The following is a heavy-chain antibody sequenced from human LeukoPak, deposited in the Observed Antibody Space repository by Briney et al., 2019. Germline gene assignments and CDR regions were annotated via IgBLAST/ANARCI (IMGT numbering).Heavy chain of an antibody. Sequence: GGSLRLSCAVSGFTFSDYYMDWVRQAPGKGLEWVGRSRDKARSYSTEYAASVKGRFIISRDDSRSSLYLQMNSLNTDDTAVYFCARVVSLGGYYGMDVWGQGTTVTVSS. J-gene: IGHJ6*02. D-gene: IGHD2/OR15-2a*01. CDR1: GFTFSDYY. V-gene: IGHV3-72*01. CDR2: SRDKARSYST. CDR3: ARVVSLGGYYGMDV.